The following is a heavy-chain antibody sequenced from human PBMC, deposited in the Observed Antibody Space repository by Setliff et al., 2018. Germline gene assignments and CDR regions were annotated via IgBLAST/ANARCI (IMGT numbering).Heavy chain of an antibody. Sequence: SETLSLTCTVSGGSISSSSYYWGWIRQPPGKGLEWIGTIYYSGSTNYNPSLKSRVTISIDASKNQFSLKLDSVTAADTAVYYCARTDDYYNFYAYWGQGTLVTVSS. CDR1: GGSISSSSYY. CDR2: IYYSGST. D-gene: IGHD3-3*01. V-gene: IGHV4-39*07. J-gene: IGHJ4*02. CDR3: ARTDDYYNFYAY.